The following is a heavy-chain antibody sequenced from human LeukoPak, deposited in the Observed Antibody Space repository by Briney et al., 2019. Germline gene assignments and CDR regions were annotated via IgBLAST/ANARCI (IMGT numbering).Heavy chain of an antibody. CDR2: LREDGSEK. V-gene: IGHV3-7*01. D-gene: IGHD3-10*01. J-gene: IGHJ4*02. CDR1: GFTLGISW. Sequence: GGSLRLSCAASGFTLGISWMTWVRQAPGKGLEWVASLREDGSEKTYVDSVKGRFTISRDNAKNSLFLQMDSLRDDDTAVYYCARGPTYGQAFDFWGQRTLVTVSS. CDR3: ARGPTYGQAFDF.